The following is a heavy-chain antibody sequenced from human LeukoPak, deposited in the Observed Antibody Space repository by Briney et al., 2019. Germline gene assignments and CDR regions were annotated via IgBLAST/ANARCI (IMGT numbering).Heavy chain of an antibody. CDR3: ARYRNSGYPYDAFDI. V-gene: IGHV4-39*07. J-gene: IGHJ3*02. D-gene: IGHD3-22*01. Sequence: SETLSLTCTVSGGSISSSSYYWGWIRQPPGKGLEWIGSIYYSGSTYYNPSLKSRVTISVDTSKNQFSLKLSSVTAADTAVYYCARYRNSGYPYDAFDIWGQGTMVTVSS. CDR2: IYYSGST. CDR1: GGSISSSSYY.